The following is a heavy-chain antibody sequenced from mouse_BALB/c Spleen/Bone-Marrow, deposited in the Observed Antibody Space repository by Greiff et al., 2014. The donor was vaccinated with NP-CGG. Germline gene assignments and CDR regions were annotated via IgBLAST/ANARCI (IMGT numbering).Heavy chain of an antibody. CDR3: ARYLIFYDYDEAMDY. V-gene: IGHV14-3*02. CDR2: IDPANGDT. D-gene: IGHD2-4*01. J-gene: IGHJ4*01. CDR1: GFNIKDTY. Sequence: VQLQQSGAELVKPGASVKLSCTASGFNIKDTYMHWVKQRPEQGLGWIGRIDPANGDTKYDPKFQGKATITADTSSNTAYLQLSSLTSEDTAVYYCARYLIFYDYDEAMDYWGQGTSVTVSS.